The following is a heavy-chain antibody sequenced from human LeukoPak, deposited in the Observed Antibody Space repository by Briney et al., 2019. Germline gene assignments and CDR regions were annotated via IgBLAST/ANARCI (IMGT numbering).Heavy chain of an antibody. CDR2: ISYDGSNK. CDR1: GFTFSSYA. V-gene: IGHV3-30*04. J-gene: IGHJ4*02. D-gene: IGHD2-2*01. CDR3: ARDPSPSVPAATFDY. Sequence: GRSLRLSCAASGFTFSSYAMHWVRQAPGKGLEWVAVISYDGSNKYYADSVKGRFTISGDNSKNTLYLQMNSLRAEDTAVYYCARDPSPSVPAATFDYWGQGTLVTVSS.